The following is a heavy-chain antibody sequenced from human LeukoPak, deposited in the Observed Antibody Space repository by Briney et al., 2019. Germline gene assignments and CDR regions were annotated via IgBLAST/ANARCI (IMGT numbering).Heavy chain of an antibody. J-gene: IGHJ4*02. CDR2: IGTGGDP. Sequence: GGSLTLFHAASGFTFSSYDMYWVRQATGQGLEWVSGIGTGGDPRYPRSVKGRFTISRENGKNTLYLQMNSLRAGDKAVYYCARRGSCSTGFDYWGQGTLVTVSS. CDR1: GFTFSSYD. CDR3: ARRGSCSTGFDY. D-gene: IGHD2-15*01. V-gene: IGHV3-13*05.